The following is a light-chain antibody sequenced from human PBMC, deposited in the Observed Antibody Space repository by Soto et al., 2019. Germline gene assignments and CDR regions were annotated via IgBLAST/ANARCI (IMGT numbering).Light chain of an antibody. CDR2: EVS. CDR3: SSYARNRDVL. V-gene: IGLV2-8*01. CDR1: SSDVGGYSY. J-gene: IGLJ2*01. Sequence: ALTQPPSASGSPGQSVAISCTGTSSDVGGYSYVSWYQQHPGKAPKLMIYEVSKRPSGVPDRFSGSKSGNTASLTVSGLQAEDEADYYCSSYARNRDVLFGGGTKLTVL.